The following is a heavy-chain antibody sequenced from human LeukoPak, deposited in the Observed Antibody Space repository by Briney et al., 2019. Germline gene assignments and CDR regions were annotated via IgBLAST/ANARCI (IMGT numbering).Heavy chain of an antibody. V-gene: IGHV1-8*01. D-gene: IGHD2-2*01. CDR2: MNPNSGNT. CDR1: GYTFTSYD. J-gene: IGHJ4*02. CDR3: AKADIVVVPAAKGGFDY. Sequence: GASMKVSCKASGYTFTSYDINWVRQATGQGLEWMGWMNPNSGNTGYAQKFQGRVTMTRNTSISTAYMELSSLRAEDTAVYYCAKADIVVVPAAKGGFDYWGQGTLVTVSS.